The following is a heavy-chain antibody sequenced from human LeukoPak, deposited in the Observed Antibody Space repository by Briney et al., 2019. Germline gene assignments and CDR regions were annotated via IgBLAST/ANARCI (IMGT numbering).Heavy chain of an antibody. CDR3: ARGIGRRTFDI. Sequence: KTSETLSLTCTISGGSISSYYWSWIRQPAGEGLEWIGRIYTSGNANYNPSLKSRVTMSVDTSKNHFSLKLSSFTAADTAVYYCARGIGRRTFDIWGQGTMVSVSS. D-gene: IGHD1-26*01. V-gene: IGHV4-4*07. CDR2: IYTSGNA. CDR1: GGSISSYY. J-gene: IGHJ3*02.